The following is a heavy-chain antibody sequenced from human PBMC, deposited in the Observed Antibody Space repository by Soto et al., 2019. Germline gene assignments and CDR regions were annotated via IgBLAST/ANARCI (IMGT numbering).Heavy chain of an antibody. D-gene: IGHD3-22*01. CDR3: ARDRLPMVVVVMGWFDP. Sequence: GGALRLSLAATGFTFTRNSVNWVRLAPFNVLEWISYITSSSSTIYYADSSKVRFIISRDNAKNSLFLQMNSLRADDTAVYYCARDRLPMVVVVMGWFDPWGQGTLVAVSS. V-gene: IGHV3-48*04. J-gene: IGHJ5*02. CDR2: ITSSSSTI. CDR1: GFTFTRNS.